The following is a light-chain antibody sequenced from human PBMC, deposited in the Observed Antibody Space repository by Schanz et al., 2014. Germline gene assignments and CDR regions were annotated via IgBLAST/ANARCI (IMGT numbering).Light chain of an antibody. CDR2: LGS. V-gene: IGKV2-28*01. CDR3: MQTLQTPPP. J-gene: IGKJ2*01. CDR1: QSLLHSNGYNY. Sequence: DIVMTQSPLSLPVTPGEPASISCRSSQSLLHSNGYNYLDWYLQKPGQSPQLLIYLGSNRASGVPDRFSGSGSGTDFTLKISRVEDVGVYYCMQTLQTPPPFGQGTKLEIK.